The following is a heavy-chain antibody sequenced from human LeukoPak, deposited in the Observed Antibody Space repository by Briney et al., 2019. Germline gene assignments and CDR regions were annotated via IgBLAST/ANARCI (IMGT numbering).Heavy chain of an antibody. V-gene: IGHV3-30*02. D-gene: IGHD2-15*01. Sequence: QPGGSLRLSCAASGFTFSSYGMHWVRQAPGKGLEWVAFIRYDGSNKYYADSVKGRFTISRDNSKNTLYLQMNSLRAEDTAVYYCAKTGPCSGGSCSSSLLNYYYGMDVWGQGTRSPSP. CDR1: GFTFSSYG. CDR2: IRYDGSNK. CDR3: AKTGPCSGGSCSSSLLNYYYGMDV. J-gene: IGHJ6*02.